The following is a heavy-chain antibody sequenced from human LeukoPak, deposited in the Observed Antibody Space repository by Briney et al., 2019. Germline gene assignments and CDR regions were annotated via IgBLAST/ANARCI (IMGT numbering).Heavy chain of an antibody. CDR2: MNPNSANT. CDR3: ARRRAGPTFGGVIVGNRSLERYAFDI. J-gene: IGHJ3*02. Sequence: SSVKVSCKASGGTFSSYAISWVRQAPGQGLEWMGWMNPNSANTGYAQKFQGRVTMTRNTSISTAYMELSSLRSEDTAVYYCARRRAGPTFGGVIVGNRSLERYAFDIWGQGTMVTVSS. V-gene: IGHV1-8*02. D-gene: IGHD3-16*02. CDR1: GGTFSSYA.